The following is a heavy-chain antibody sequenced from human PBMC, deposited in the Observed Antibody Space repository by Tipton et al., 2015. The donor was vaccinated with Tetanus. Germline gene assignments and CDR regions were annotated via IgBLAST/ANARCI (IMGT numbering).Heavy chain of an antibody. CDR1: GYSFSTYW. CDR2: IYPGDSDT. D-gene: IGHD2-8*02. J-gene: IGHJ4*02. Sequence: QLVQSGAEVRKPGESLKISCMGSGYSFSTYWIGWVRQMPGKGLEWMGIIYPGDSDTRYSPSSQGQVSFSADKSINTAFLQWSSLKASDTAMYYCARLYPLPTGKGYFDYWGQGTLVTVSS. CDR3: ARLYPLPTGKGYFDY. V-gene: IGHV5-51*01.